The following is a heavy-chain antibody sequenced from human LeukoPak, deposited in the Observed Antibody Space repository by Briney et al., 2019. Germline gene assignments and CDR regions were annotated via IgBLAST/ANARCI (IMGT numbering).Heavy chain of an antibody. D-gene: IGHD3-16*01. CDR1: GFTFSGYA. Sequence: PGGSLRLSCAASGFTFSGYAMHWVRQAPGEGLEWAASVSYDGSNKYYADSVKGRFTIFRDNSKNTLFLQMNSLSAEDTAVYYCAREGKNYADCFDYWGQGTLVSVSA. V-gene: IGHV3-30*04. CDR3: AREGKNYADCFDY. CDR2: VSYDGSNK. J-gene: IGHJ4*02.